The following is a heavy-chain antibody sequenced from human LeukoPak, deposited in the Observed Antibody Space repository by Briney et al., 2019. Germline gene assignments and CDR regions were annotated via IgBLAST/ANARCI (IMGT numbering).Heavy chain of an antibody. D-gene: IGHD2-2*01. CDR2: ISYDGGNK. Sequence: GSLRLSCAASGFTFSSYGMHWVRQAPGKGLEWVAVISYDGGNKYYADSVKGRFTISRDNSKNTLYLQMNSLRAEDTAVYYCAKDCSSTSCNPTPTDWGQGTLVTVSS. J-gene: IGHJ4*02. CDR1: GFTFSSYG. CDR3: AKDCSSTSCNPTPTD. V-gene: IGHV3-30*18.